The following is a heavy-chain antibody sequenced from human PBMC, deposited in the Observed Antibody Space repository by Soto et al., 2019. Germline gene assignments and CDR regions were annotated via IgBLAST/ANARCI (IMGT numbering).Heavy chain of an antibody. CDR1: GFTFSTYA. CDR3: AKDRQPDGLWPFDH. J-gene: IGHJ4*02. V-gene: IGHV3-23*01. Sequence: GGSLRLSCAASGFTFSTYAMSWVRQAPGKGLEWVSGLYGNGVGITYADSVKGRFTISRDNSNNMLYLQMHSLRAEDTAVYYCAKDRQPDGLWPFDHWGQGTLVTVSS. CDR2: LYGNGVGI. D-gene: IGHD2-8*01.